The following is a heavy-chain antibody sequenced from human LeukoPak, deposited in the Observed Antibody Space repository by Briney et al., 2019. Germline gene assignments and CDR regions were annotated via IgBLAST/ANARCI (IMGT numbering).Heavy chain of an antibody. CDR3: AKRRGLELLYYYYMDV. CDR2: ISISTSST. Sequence: GGSLRLSCAASGFTFSDYSLTWVRQAPGKGLEWISYISISTSSTYYADSVKGRFTISRDNSKNTLYLQMNSLRAEDTAVYYCAKRRGLELLYYYYMDVWGKGTTVTVSS. J-gene: IGHJ6*03. CDR1: GFTFSDYS. V-gene: IGHV3-48*01. D-gene: IGHD1-7*01.